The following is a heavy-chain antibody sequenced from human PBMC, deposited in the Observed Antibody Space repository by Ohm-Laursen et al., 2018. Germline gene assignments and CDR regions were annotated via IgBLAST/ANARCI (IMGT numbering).Heavy chain of an antibody. CDR1: GGSISSYY. V-gene: IGHV4-59*01. Sequence: TLSLTCAVYGGSISSYYWSWIRQPPGKGLEWIGYIYYSGSTNYNPSLKSRVTISVDTSKNQFSLKLSSVTAADTAVYYCARDARPSGMDVWGQGTTVTVSS. CDR2: IYYSGST. J-gene: IGHJ6*02. CDR3: ARDARPSGMDV. D-gene: IGHD6-6*01.